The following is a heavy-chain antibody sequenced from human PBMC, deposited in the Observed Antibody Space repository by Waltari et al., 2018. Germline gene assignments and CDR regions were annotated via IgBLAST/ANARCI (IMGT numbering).Heavy chain of an antibody. Sequence: EVQLVESGGGLVQPGGSLRLACAASGFTFSSYAMSWVRQAPGKGLEWVSASRGRCGSTYYADAVTGRFTISRDKSKITLYLQTTGPRAEDTAVYYCAPSSAATHSFDYWGQGTLVTVSS. J-gene: IGHJ4*02. CDR2: SRGRCGST. D-gene: IGHD2-15*01. V-gene: IGHV3-23*04. CDR3: APSSAATHSFDY. CDR1: GFTFSSYA.